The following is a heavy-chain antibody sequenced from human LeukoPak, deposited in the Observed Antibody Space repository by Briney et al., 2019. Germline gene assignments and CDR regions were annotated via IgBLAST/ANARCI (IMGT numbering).Heavy chain of an antibody. CDR2: INTNTGNP. J-gene: IGHJ3*02. CDR1: GYTFTSYA. D-gene: IGHD2-21*02. V-gene: IGHV7-4-1*02. Sequence: GASVKVSCKASGYTFTSYAMNWVRQAPGQGLEWMGWINTNTGNPTYAQGFTGRFVFSLDTSVSTAYPQISSLKAEDTAVYYCARPVVTATFDAFDIWGQGTMVTVSS. CDR3: ARPVVTATFDAFDI.